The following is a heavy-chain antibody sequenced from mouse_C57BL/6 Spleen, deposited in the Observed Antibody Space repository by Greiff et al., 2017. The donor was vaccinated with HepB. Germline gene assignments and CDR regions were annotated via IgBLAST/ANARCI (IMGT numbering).Heavy chain of an antibody. D-gene: IGHD1-1*01. CDR3: ARNGNYYGSSGFDY. CDR2: IWTGGGT. Sequence: VQLQQSGPGLVAPSQSLSITCTVSGFSLTSYAISWVRQPPGKGLEWLGVIWTGGGTNYNSALKSRLSISKDNSKSKVFLKMNSLQTDDTARYYYARNGNYYGSSGFDYWGQGTTLTVSS. CDR1: GFSLTSYA. J-gene: IGHJ2*01. V-gene: IGHV2-9-1*01.